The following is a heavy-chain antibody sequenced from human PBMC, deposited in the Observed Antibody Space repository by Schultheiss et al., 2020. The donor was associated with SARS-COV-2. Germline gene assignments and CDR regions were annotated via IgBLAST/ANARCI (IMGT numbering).Heavy chain of an antibody. CDR3: ARGAKYGSGRFDP. V-gene: IGHV4-34*01. J-gene: IGHJ5*02. CDR1: GGSVNSGGYY. D-gene: IGHD3-10*01. CDR2: INHSGST. Sequence: SETLSLTCTVSGGSVNSGGYYWSWIRQPPGKGLEWIGEINHSGSTNYNPSLKSRVTISVDTSKNQFSLKLSSVTAADTAVYYCARGAKYGSGRFDPWGQGTLVTVSS.